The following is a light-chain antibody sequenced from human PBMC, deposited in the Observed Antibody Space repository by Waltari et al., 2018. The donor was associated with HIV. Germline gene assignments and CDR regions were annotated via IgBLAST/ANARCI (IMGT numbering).Light chain of an antibody. Sequence: EIVLTQSPGTLSLSPGDRATLSCRASQIVGGNSLAWYQKKPGQAPRLLIYGPSTRAAGIPDRFSGSGSETDFTLTISRLEPEDCAVYYCQQYGSSEGFTFGPGTRVEI. J-gene: IGKJ3*01. V-gene: IGKV3-20*01. CDR2: GPS. CDR1: QIVGGNS. CDR3: QQYGSSEGFT.